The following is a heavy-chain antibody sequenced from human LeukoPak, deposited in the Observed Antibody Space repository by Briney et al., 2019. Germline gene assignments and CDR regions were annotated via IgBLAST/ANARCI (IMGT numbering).Heavy chain of an antibody. Sequence: GGSLRLSCAASGFTFSSYGMHWVRQAPGKGLEWVAFIRYDGSNKYYADSVKGRFTISRDNSKNTLYLQMNSLRAEDTAVYYCAKEVPVLRYSGGSFDYWGQGTLVTVSS. CDR3: AKEVPVLRYSGGSFDY. CDR2: IRYDGSNK. CDR1: GFTFSSYG. V-gene: IGHV3-30*02. J-gene: IGHJ4*02. D-gene: IGHD3-9*01.